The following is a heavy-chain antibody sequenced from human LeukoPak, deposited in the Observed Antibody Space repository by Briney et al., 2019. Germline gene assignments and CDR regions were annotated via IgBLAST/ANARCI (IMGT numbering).Heavy chain of an antibody. Sequence: SGGSLRLSCAASGFTFSNYWMTWVRQAPGKGLEWVAHIKEDGGEKHYVDPVKGRFTISRDNAKNSLYLQMNSLRAEDTAMYYCARDYYDSSPPYWGQGTLVTVSS. D-gene: IGHD3-22*01. CDR2: IKEDGGEK. CDR1: GFTFSNYW. CDR3: ARDYYDSSPPY. J-gene: IGHJ4*02. V-gene: IGHV3-7*01.